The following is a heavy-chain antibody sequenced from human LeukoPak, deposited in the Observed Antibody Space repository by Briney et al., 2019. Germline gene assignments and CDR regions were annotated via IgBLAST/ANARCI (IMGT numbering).Heavy chain of an antibody. CDR1: GVTLRNYG. Sequence: GESLRLSCAASGVTLRNYGLSWVRHTPGKGLEWVSAIRGSGDTTFYADSVKGRFTISRDNSKNTLYLQMNSLRAEDTAVYYCAKEVRSSSRWFDPWGQGTLVTVSS. CDR3: AKEVRSSSRWFDP. CDR2: IRGSGDTT. V-gene: IGHV3-23*01. D-gene: IGHD6-6*01. J-gene: IGHJ5*02.